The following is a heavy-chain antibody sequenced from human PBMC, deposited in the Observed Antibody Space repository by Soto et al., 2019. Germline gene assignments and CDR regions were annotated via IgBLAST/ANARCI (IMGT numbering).Heavy chain of an antibody. CDR2: ISDSGTS. D-gene: IGHD3-3*01. V-gene: IGHV4-34*01. Sequence: QVQLQQWGAGLLKPSETLSLTCAVYGGSFSGYYWSWIRQPPGKGLEWIGEISDSGTSNYNPSLKSRVTTSVDPSKNQFSLKLSSVTAADTAVYYCARMVIPLEGESLYHYYGMDVWGQGTTVTVSS. J-gene: IGHJ6*02. CDR1: GGSFSGYY. CDR3: ARMVIPLEGESLYHYYGMDV.